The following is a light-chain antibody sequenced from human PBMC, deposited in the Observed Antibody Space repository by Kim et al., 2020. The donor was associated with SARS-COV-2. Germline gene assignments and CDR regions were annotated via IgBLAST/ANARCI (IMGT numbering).Light chain of an antibody. V-gene: IGKV3-11*01. CDR1: QSVSSY. CDR2: DVS. CDR3: QQRSSLPLT. J-gene: IGKJ4*01. Sequence: VWLGEKDTPSYRASQSVSSYLAWYQHKPGQAPRLLIGDVSKRATGVPARFSDSGSGTNLTLNISSLAPEDFAVYYCQQRSSLPLTFGGGTKVDIK.